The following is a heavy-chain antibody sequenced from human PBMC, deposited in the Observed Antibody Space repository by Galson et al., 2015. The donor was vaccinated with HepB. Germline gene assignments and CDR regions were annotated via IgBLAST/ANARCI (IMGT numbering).Heavy chain of an antibody. J-gene: IGHJ4*02. D-gene: IGHD3-22*01. CDR2: INPSGGST. CDR3: ARDRGITMIVVDRGYFDY. V-gene: IGHV1-46*01. CDR1: GYTFTSYY. Sequence: SVKVSCKASGYTFTSYYMHWVRQAPGQGLEWMGIINPSGGSTSYAQKFQGRVTMTRDTSTSTVYMELSSLRSEDTAVYYCARDRGITMIVVDRGYFDYWGQGTLVTVSS.